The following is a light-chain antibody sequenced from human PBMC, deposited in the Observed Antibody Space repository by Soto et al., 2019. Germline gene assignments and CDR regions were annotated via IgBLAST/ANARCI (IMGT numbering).Light chain of an antibody. V-gene: IGKV3-11*01. CDR3: QQRSNWPYT. CDR2: DAS. J-gene: IGKJ2*01. CDR1: QSVSGY. Sequence: EIVLTQSPATLSLSPGERATLSCRASQSVSGYLAWYQQKLGQAPRLLIYDASNRATGIPARFSGSGSGTDFTLTISGLEPEDFAVYYCQQRSNWPYTFGQGTKLEIK.